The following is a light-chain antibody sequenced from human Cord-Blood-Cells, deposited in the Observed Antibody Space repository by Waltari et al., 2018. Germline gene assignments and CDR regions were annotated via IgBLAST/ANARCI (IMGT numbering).Light chain of an antibody. V-gene: IGLV1-47*01. J-gene: IGLJ2*01. CDR3: AAWDDSLSGPVV. CDR1: SSNIGSNY. CDR2: RNN. Sequence: QSVLTQPPSASGTPGQRVTISCSGSSSNIGSNYVYWYQQLPGTAPKLLIYRNNQRPSGVPDRFSGSKSGTSASLAISGLRSEDEADYYCAAWDDSLSGPVV.